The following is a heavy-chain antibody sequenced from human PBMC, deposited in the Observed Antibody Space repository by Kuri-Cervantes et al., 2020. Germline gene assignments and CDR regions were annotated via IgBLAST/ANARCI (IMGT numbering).Heavy chain of an antibody. V-gene: IGHV1-46*03. CDR1: GYTFTSYC. D-gene: IGHD3-22*01. Sequence: ASVKVSCKASGYTFTSYCMHWVRQAPGQGLEWMGIINPSGGSTSYAQKFQGRVTMTRDTSTSTVYMELSSLRSEDTAVYYCTRRLDSSGYYYAFDIWGQGTMVTVSS. J-gene: IGHJ3*02. CDR2: INPSGGST. CDR3: TRRLDSSGYYYAFDI.